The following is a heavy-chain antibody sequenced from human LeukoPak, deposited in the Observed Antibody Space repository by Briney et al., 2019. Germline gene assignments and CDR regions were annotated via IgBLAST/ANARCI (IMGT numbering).Heavy chain of an antibody. J-gene: IGHJ4*02. CDR2: ISYSGST. V-gene: IGHV4-39*02. CDR3: ARTSSGVPGALDS. CDR1: GASISASNYY. D-gene: IGHD2-2*01. Sequence: SETLSLTCAVSGASISASNYYWGWMRQPPGKGLEWIGSISYSGSTYYNPSLNSRVTISIDTSENHLSLYLSSVSAADTALYYCARTSSGVPGALDSWGQGALVSVSS.